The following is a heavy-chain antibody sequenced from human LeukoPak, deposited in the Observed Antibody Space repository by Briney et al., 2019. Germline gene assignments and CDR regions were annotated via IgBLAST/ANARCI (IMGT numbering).Heavy chain of an antibody. CDR3: ARRAGAYSHPYDY. D-gene: IGHD4/OR15-4a*01. CDR2: LYSGGTT. Sequence: GGSLRLSCAASGFIVSSNYMTWVRQAPGKGLEWISVLYSGGTTYYADSVKGRFTISRDNSKNTLYLQMNSLRAEDTAVYYCARRAGAYSHPYDYWGQGTLVTVSS. J-gene: IGHJ4*02. V-gene: IGHV3-53*01. CDR1: GFIVSSNY.